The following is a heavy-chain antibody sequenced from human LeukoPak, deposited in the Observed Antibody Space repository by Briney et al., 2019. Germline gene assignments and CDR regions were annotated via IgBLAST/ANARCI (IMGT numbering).Heavy chain of an antibody. V-gene: IGHV4-34*01. Sequence: SETLSLTCAVYGGSFSGYYWSWIRQPPGKGLEWIGEINHSGSTHYNPSLKSRVTISVDTSKNQFSLKLSSVTAADTAVYYCARVKRGDLDYWGQGTLVTVSS. D-gene: IGHD3-10*01. J-gene: IGHJ4*02. CDR2: INHSGST. CDR3: ARVKRGDLDY. CDR1: GGSFSGYY.